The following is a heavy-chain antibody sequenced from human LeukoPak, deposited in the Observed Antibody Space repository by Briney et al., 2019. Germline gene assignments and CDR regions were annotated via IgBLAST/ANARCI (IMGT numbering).Heavy chain of an antibody. D-gene: IGHD4-23*01. CDR2: IESDGSST. CDR3: ARDAFGGRADS. CDR1: GFTISSYW. V-gene: IGHV3-74*01. Sequence: GGSLRLSCAASGFTISSYWMHWVRQAPGKGLVWVSRIESDGSSTNYADSVKGRFTISRGNAQNTLYLQMNSLRAEDTAVYYCARDAFGGRADSWGQGTLVTVSS. J-gene: IGHJ4*02.